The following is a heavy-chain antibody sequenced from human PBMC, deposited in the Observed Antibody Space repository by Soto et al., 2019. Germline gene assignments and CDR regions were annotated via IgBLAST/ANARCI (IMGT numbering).Heavy chain of an antibody. CDR3: ARAVLDFWSAYYGACAI. D-gene: IGHD3-3*01. Sequence: QVQLQESGPGLVKSSQTLSLTCTVSGGSISSGGYYGSWIRQSPGKGLECIGYISYNGSTYYHPSLKSRLTISGDTATNQFSLKLTSVTAADTAVYYRARAVLDFWSAYYGACAIWGQGTMVTVSS. CDR1: GGSISSGGYY. J-gene: IGHJ3*02. V-gene: IGHV4-31*03. CDR2: ISYNGST.